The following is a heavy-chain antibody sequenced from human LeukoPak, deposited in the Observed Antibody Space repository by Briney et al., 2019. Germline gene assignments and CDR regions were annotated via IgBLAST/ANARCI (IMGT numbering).Heavy chain of an antibody. CDR2: IWYDGSDK. CDR1: GFTFSSYG. CDR3: ARDRSSSWSNFDY. J-gene: IGHJ4*02. V-gene: IGHV3-33*01. Sequence: GGSLRLSCAASGFTFSSYGMHWVRQAPGKGLEWVAVIWYDGSDKYYADSVKGRFTISRDNSKNTLYLQMNSLRAEDTAVYYCARDRSSSWSNFDYWGQGTLVIVSS. D-gene: IGHD6-13*01.